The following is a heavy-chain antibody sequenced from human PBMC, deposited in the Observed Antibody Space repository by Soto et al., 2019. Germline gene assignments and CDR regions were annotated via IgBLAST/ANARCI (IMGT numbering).Heavy chain of an antibody. CDR2: IWYDGSNK. V-gene: IGHV3-33*01. J-gene: IGHJ4*02. CDR1: GFTFSSYG. D-gene: IGHD3-10*01. Sequence: QVQLVESGGGVVQPGRSLRLSCAASGFTFSSYGMHWVRQAPGKGLEWVAVIWYDGSNKYYADSVKGRFTISRDNSKNTLYLKMNRLRAEDRAVYYCARDPRAEGSGSSDYWGQGTLVTVSS. CDR3: ARDPRAEGSGSSDY.